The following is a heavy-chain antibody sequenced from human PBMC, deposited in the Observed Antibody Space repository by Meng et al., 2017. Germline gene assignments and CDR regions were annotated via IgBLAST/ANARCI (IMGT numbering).Heavy chain of an antibody. CDR3: ARDGRHCSGGSCYSYWYFDL. J-gene: IGHJ2*01. D-gene: IGHD2-15*01. V-gene: IGHV3-21*01. Sequence: LSLTCAASGFTFSSYSMNWVRQAPGKGLEWVSSISSSSYIYYADSVKGRFTISRDNAKNSLYLQMNSLRAEDTAVYYCARDGRHCSGGSCYSYWYFDLWGRGTLVTVSS. CDR2: ISSSSYI. CDR1: GFTFSSYS.